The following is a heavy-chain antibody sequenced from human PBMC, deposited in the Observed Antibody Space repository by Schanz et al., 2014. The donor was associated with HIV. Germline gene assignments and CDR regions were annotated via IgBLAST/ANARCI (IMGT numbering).Heavy chain of an antibody. V-gene: IGHV3-30*14. D-gene: IGHD6-6*01. CDR2: ITDSGDKT. CDR1: GFTFSLFA. CDR3: AKGWRGYSISSLVDY. J-gene: IGHJ4*02. Sequence: QVQLVESGGGVVQPGRSLRLSCAGTGFTFSLFAIHWVRQAPGKGLQWVSSITDSGDKTDYTDSVKGRFTISRDNSRNTLFLQMDSLRVDDTAVYYCAKGWRGYSISSLVDYWGQGSLVTVSS.